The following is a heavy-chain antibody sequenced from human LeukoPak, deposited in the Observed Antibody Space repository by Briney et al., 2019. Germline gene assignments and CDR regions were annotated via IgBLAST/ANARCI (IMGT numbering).Heavy chain of an antibody. CDR2: IYHSGST. Sequence: SETLSLTCAVSGYSISSGYYWGWIRQPPGKGLEWIGSIYHSGSTYYNPSLKSRVTISVDTSKNQFSLKLSSVTAADTAVYYCARGDLEIYRNSSWPHYFDYWGQGTLVTVSS. CDR1: GYSISSGYY. J-gene: IGHJ4*02. D-gene: IGHD6-13*01. V-gene: IGHV4-38-2*01. CDR3: ARGDLEIYRNSSWPHYFDY.